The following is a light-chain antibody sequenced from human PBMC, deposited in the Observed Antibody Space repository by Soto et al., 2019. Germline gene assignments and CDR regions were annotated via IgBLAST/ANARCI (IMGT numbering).Light chain of an antibody. CDR2: AAS. V-gene: IGKV3-11*01. J-gene: IGKJ1*01. CDR1: QNVRTF. Sequence: EVVLTQSPATLSLSPGERATLSCRASQNVRTFLDWYQQKPGQAPRLLIDAASNRATGIPDRFSGSGSGTDFTLTISGLEAENGAVSYGQQHSHWPTWNFGQGTRVEIQ. CDR3: QQHSHWPTWN.